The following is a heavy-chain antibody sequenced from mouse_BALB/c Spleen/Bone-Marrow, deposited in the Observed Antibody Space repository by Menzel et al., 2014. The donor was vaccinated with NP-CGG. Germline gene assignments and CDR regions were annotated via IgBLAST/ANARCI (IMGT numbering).Heavy chain of an antibody. J-gene: IGHJ4*01. Sequence: QVQLQQSGSVLVRPGASVKLSCKTSGYTFTSSWIHWAKQRPGQGLEWIGEIHPNSGNTNYNEKFKDKATLTVDTSSRTQYVELTSPTPEESAVYFCAKAGGKSEDNVMYSWGHGNPVTASS. CDR2: IHPNSGNT. CDR1: GYTFTSSW. CDR3: AKAGGKSEDNVMYS. V-gene: IGHV1S130*01. D-gene: IGHD2-1*01.